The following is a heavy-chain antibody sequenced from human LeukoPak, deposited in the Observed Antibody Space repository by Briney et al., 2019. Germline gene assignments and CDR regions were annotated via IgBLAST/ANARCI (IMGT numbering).Heavy chain of an antibody. CDR1: GFTFACHA. J-gene: IGHJ4*02. D-gene: IGHD1-1*01. CDR2: ISGGGGNT. V-gene: IGHV3-23*01. Sequence: TGGSLRLSCAASGFTFACHAMIWVRQAPGGGLEWVSSISGGGGNTYYADSVKGRFTISRDNSKNTLFLQMSTLRAEDTAVYYCVKAYNWNVYSSGDFWGQGTLVTVSS. CDR3: VKAYNWNVYSSGDF.